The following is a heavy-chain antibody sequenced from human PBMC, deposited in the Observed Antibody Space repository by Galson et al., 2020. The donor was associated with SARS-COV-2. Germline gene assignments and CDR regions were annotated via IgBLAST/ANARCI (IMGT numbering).Heavy chain of an antibody. CDR1: GGSISSDEYY. J-gene: IGHJ5*02. V-gene: IGHV4-31*03. Sequence: SETLSLTCTVSGGSISSDEYYWTWIRQRPGTDLEWIGYTHPTGNTYYNPSLRSRVIISLETSKNQFSLRLSFVTAADTAVYYCARLGLELWKFWFDPWGQGTLVTVSS. CDR3: ARLGLELWKFWFDP. D-gene: IGHD7-27*01. CDR2: THPTGNT.